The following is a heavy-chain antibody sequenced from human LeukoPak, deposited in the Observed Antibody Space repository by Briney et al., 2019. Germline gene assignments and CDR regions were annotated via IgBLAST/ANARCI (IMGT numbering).Heavy chain of an antibody. J-gene: IGHJ4*02. CDR3: ANSRYSSGWYAFFY. Sequence: TGGSLRLSCAASGFTFSSYNMNWVRQAPGKGLEWVSAISGSGGSTYYADSVKGRFTISRDNSKNTLYLQMNSLRAEDTAVYYCANSRYSSGWYAFFYWGQGTLVTVSS. CDR2: ISGSGGST. D-gene: IGHD6-19*01. CDR1: GFTFSSYN. V-gene: IGHV3-23*01.